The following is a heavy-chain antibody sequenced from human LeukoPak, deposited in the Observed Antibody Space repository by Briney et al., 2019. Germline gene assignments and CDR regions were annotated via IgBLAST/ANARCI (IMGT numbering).Heavy chain of an antibody. J-gene: IGHJ4*02. CDR1: GFTFSSYE. Sequence: GGSLRLSCAASGFTFSSYEMNWVRQAPGKGLEWVSYIDTSGSTTYYAESVKGRFTISRDNAKNSLYLQMNSLRAEDTAVYYCAREGWELLFDFDHWGQGTLVTVSS. CDR2: IDTSGSTT. CDR3: AREGWELLFDFDH. D-gene: IGHD1-26*01. V-gene: IGHV3-48*03.